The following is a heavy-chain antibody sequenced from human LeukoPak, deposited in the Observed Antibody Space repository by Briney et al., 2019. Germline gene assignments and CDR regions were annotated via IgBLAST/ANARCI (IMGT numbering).Heavy chain of an antibody. CDR3: AKGSYYDSSGSFYFDY. V-gene: IGHV3-23*01. CDR1: GFSFSSYW. Sequence: GGSLRLSCAASGFSFSSYWMHWVRQAPGKGLEWVSGISGSGDNTYYADSVKGRFTISRDNSKNTLYVQVNSLGTEDTAAYYCAKGSYYDSSGSFYFDYWGQGTLVTVSS. J-gene: IGHJ4*02. D-gene: IGHD3-22*01. CDR2: ISGSGDNT.